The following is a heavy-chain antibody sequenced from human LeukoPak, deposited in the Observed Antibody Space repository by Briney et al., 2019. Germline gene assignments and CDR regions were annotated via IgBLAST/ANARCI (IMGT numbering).Heavy chain of an antibody. CDR1: GGSISSSGYY. D-gene: IGHD3-10*01. V-gene: IGHV4-39*02. CDR2: INHSGST. J-gene: IGHJ4*02. CDR3: AGGATPGVF. Sequence: PSETLSLTCTVSGGSISSSGYYWTWIRPPPRKGLEWIGEINHSGSTNYIPSLKSRVTMSLDTSKNHFSLKLTSVTAADTAVYYCAGGATPGVFWGQGTLVTVSS.